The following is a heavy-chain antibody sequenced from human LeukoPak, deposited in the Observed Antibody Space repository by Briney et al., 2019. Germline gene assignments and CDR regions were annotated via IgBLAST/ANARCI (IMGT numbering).Heavy chain of an antibody. CDR2: IKQDGSEK. Sequence: GGSLRLSCAASGFPFSSYWMSWGRQAPGRGLEWVANIKQDGSEKYYVDSVKSRFTISRDNAKNSLYLQMNSVRAEDTAAYYCARDKIMGASLFDYWGQGSLVTVSS. CDR3: ARDKIMGASLFDY. CDR1: GFPFSSYW. V-gene: IGHV3-7*01. J-gene: IGHJ4*02. D-gene: IGHD3-16*01.